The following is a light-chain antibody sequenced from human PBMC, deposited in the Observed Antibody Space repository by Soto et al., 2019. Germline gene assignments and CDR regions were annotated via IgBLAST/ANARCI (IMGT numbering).Light chain of an antibody. CDR3: QQSYSTPYT. J-gene: IGKJ2*01. CDR1: QRITTY. CDR2: TAA. Sequence: HMTQSPSSLSASVGDRVTITCRASQRITTYLNWYQQKPGKAPKLLISTAATLQGGVPSRFSGSGSGTDFTLTITTLQPEDFATYFCQQSYSTPYTFGQGTKLEI. V-gene: IGKV1-39*01.